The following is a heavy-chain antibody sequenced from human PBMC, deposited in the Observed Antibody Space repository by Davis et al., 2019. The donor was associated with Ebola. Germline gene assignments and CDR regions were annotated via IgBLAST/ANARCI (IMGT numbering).Heavy chain of an antibody. J-gene: IGHJ3*02. D-gene: IGHD1-20*01. V-gene: IGHV3-23*01. Sequence: GESLKISCAASGFIFSRDVMSWVRQAPGKGMECVSTLGNSADTYYAYSVKGRFTISRDNTKNTMYLQMNGLRVEETAIYYRVKDSSNNWFDIWGQGTMVTVSS. CDR3: VKDSSNNWFDI. CDR2: LGNSADT. CDR1: GFIFSRDV.